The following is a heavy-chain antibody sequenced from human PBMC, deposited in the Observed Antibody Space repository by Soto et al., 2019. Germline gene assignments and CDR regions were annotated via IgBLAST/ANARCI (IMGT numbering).Heavy chain of an antibody. J-gene: IGHJ3*02. CDR3: ARASGDGYNCGDVFDN. D-gene: IGHD5-12*01. Sequence: ASVKVSCKASGGTFSSYAISWVRQAPGQGLEWMGGVIPIFGTANYAQKFQGRVTITADRSTRTAYMELSSLRSEDTAVYYCARASGDGYNCGDVFDNWGQGTMDTVSS. V-gene: IGHV1-69*13. CDR1: GGTFSSYA. CDR2: VIPIFGTA.